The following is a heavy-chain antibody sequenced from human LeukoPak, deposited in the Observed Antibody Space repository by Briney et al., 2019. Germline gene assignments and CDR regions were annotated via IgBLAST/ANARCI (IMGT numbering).Heavy chain of an antibody. CDR3: ARGGSYLFDY. CDR1: GYTFTDYY. Sequence: ASVTVSCKASGYTFTDYYMHWVRQAPGQGLEWMGWINPNSGGTNYAQKLQGRVTMTRDTSINTAYMELSRLRSDDTAVYYCARGGSYLFDYWGQGTLVTVSS. CDR2: INPNSGGT. J-gene: IGHJ4*02. V-gene: IGHV1-2*02. D-gene: IGHD1-26*01.